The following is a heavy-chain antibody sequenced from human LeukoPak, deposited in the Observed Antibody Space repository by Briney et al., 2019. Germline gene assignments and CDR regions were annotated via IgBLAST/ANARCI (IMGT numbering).Heavy chain of an antibody. CDR2: INPSGGST. V-gene: IGHV1-46*01. CDR3: ARGLQQWPRDY. J-gene: IGHJ4*02. Sequence: ASVKVSCKASGYTFTSYYMHWVRQAPGQGLEWMGIINPSGGSTSYAQKFQGRVTMTRNTSISTAYMELSSLRSEDTAVYYCARGLQQWPRDYWGQGTLVTVSS. D-gene: IGHD6-19*01. CDR1: GYTFTSYY.